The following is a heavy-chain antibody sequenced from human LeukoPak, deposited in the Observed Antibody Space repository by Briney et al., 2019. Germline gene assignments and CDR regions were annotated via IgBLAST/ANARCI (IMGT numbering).Heavy chain of an antibody. D-gene: IGHD2-21*02. CDR2: VDPEDGET. CDR1: GYTFTDYN. V-gene: IGHV1-69-2*01. J-gene: IGHJ4*02. Sequence: ASVKISCKVPGYTFTDYNMHWVQQAPGKGLEWMGLVDPEDGETIYAEKFQGRVTITADTSTDTAYMELSSLRSEDTAVYYCATNCGGDLYYFDYWGQGTLVTVSS. CDR3: ATNCGGDLYYFDY.